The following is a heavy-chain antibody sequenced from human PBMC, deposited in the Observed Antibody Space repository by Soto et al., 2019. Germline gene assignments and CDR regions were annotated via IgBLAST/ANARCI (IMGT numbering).Heavy chain of an antibody. J-gene: IGHJ4*02. CDR3: VKGCADDGNCLFFDY. CDR2: ISFDGNNI. Sequence: QVQLVESGGGVVQPGGSLRLSCAASGFTFSNSAMHWVRQAPGKGLEWVSYISFDGNNIYYPDSVRGRFTISRDNYKNTLPLQLNTLRDEDTAVYYCVKGCADDGNCLFFDYWGQ. D-gene: IGHD2-15*01. V-gene: IGHV3-30*04. CDR1: GFTFSNSA.